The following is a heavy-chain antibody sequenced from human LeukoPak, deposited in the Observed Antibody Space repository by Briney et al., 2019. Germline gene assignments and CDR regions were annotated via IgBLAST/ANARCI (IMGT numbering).Heavy chain of an antibody. Sequence: PSGTLSLTCTVSGASISSSYWSWVRKPPGKRLEWIGFIYYNGNTNSNPSLKSRVTISADTSKNQFSLKLTSVTAADTAVYYCVRGNYDNRGYSNAFDIWGQGAMVTVSS. V-gene: IGHV4-59*01. D-gene: IGHD3-22*01. CDR3: VRGNYDNRGYSNAFDI. J-gene: IGHJ3*02. CDR1: GASISSSY. CDR2: IYYNGNT.